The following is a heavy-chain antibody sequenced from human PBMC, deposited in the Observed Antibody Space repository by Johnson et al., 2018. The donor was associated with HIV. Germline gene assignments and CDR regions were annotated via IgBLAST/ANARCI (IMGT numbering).Heavy chain of an antibody. D-gene: IGHD5-24*01. Sequence: QVQLVESGGGVVQPGRSLRLSCAASGFTFSSYAMHWVRPAPGKGLEWVAVISYDGSNKYYADSVKGRFTISRENAKNYLYLQMNSLRAGDTAVYYCARAIGDGYPGMKAFDIWGQGTMVTVSS. CDR3: ARAIGDGYPGMKAFDI. J-gene: IGHJ3*02. CDR1: GFTFSSYA. CDR2: ISYDGSNK. V-gene: IGHV3-30*14.